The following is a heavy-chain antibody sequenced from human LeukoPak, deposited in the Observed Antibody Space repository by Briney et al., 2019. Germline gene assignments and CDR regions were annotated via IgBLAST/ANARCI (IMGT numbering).Heavy chain of an antibody. D-gene: IGHD3-3*01. Sequence: ASVKVSCKASGYTFTSYGISWVRQAPGQGLEWMGWISAYNGNTNYAQKLQGRVTMTTDTSTSTAYMELSSLRSEDTAVYYCARDLYDFWSAPVPSYGMDVWGQGTTVTVSS. CDR2: ISAYNGNT. V-gene: IGHV1-18*01. J-gene: IGHJ6*02. CDR3: ARDLYDFWSAPVPSYGMDV. CDR1: GYTFTSYG.